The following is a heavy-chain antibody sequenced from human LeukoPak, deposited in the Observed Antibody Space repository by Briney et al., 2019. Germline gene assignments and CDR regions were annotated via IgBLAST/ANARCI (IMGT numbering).Heavy chain of an antibody. CDR2: IYSGGST. V-gene: IGHV3-66*01. CDR3: ASRSGYYNFDY. J-gene: IGHJ4*02. D-gene: IGHD3-22*01. Sequence: GGSLRLSCAASGFTVSSDYMSWVRQAPGKGLEWVSVIYSGGSTDYADSVKGRFTISRDNSKNTLYLQMNSLRAEDTAVYYCASRSGYYNFDYWGQGTLVTVSS. CDR1: GFTVSSDY.